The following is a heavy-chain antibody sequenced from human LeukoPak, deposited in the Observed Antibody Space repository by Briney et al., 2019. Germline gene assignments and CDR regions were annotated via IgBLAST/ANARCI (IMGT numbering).Heavy chain of an antibody. V-gene: IGHV3-23*01. CDR2: MSGRGVST. CDR1: GFTFTNYA. CDR3: AKDCNGGNCYIDY. J-gene: IGHJ4*02. D-gene: IGHD2-15*01. Sequence: GGSLRLSCAASGFTFTNYAMSWIRQAPGKGLEWVSGMSGRGVSTYYADSVKGRFTISSDNSKNTLYLQMNSLRAEDTAIYYCAKDCNGGNCYIDYWGQGTLVTVAS.